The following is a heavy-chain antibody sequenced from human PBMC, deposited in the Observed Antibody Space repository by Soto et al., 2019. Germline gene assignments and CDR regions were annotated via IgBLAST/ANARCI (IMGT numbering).Heavy chain of an antibody. CDR1: GGSMSSYY. CDR2: ISYSGST. V-gene: IGHV4-59*08. CDR3: ARRIFGSSTTWFGP. Sequence: ETLSLTCTVSGGSMSSYYWSWIRQPPGKGLEWIGYISYSGSTNYSPSLKSRVTISVDTSKNQFSLNLSAVTAADTAVYYCARRIFGSSTTWFGPWGQGTLVTVS. J-gene: IGHJ5*02. D-gene: IGHD6-6*01.